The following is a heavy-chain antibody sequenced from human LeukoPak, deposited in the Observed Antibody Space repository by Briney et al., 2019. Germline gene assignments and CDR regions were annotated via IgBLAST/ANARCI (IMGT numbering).Heavy chain of an antibody. J-gene: IGHJ5*02. Sequence: SETLSLTCTVSGGSISIYYWSWIRQPPGKGLEWIGYVYYSGSTNYNPSLKSRVTISVDTSKNQFSLKLSSVTAANTAVYYCARRRGSGSWCRDILFDPWGQGTLVTVSS. CDR3: ARRRGSGSWCRDILFDP. V-gene: IGHV4-59*01. CDR2: VYYSGST. CDR1: GGSISIYY. D-gene: IGHD6-13*01.